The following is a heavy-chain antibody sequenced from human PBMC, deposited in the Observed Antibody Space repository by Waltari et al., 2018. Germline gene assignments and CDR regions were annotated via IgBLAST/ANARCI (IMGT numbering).Heavy chain of an antibody. Sequence: EVQLVESGGGLVQPGGSLRLSCAGSGFTFSTYWMDWVRQAPGKGLVWVSRVKSDGSTTMYADSVKGRLTISRDNAKNTLYLQRNSLRGEDTAVYYCTREGRQQGGYWGQGTLVTVSS. D-gene: IGHD6-13*01. CDR3: TREGRQQGGY. CDR1: GFTFSTYW. V-gene: IGHV3-74*03. J-gene: IGHJ4*02. CDR2: VKSDGSTT.